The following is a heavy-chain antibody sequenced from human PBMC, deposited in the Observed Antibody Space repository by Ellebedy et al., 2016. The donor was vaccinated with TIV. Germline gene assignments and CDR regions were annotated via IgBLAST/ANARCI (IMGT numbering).Heavy chain of an antibody. V-gene: IGHV3-11*06. Sequence: GGSLRLSCEASGFTFSNYWMTWVRQAPGKGLEWVSYISSSSSYTNYADSVKGRFTISRDDARNSVFLQMNSLRVEDTAVYYCAREGYTYGFDHWGQGTLVTVSS. J-gene: IGHJ4*02. CDR1: GFTFSNYW. CDR3: AREGYTYGFDH. D-gene: IGHD5-18*01. CDR2: ISSSSSYT.